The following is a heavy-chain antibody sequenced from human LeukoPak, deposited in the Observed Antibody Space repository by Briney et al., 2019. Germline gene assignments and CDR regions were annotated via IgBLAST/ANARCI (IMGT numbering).Heavy chain of an antibody. V-gene: IGHV1-2*02. Sequence: ASVKVSCKASTNTFTGYYIHWVRQAPGQGLEWMGWINPNSGGTNYAQKFQGRVTMTRDTSISTAYMELSRLRSDDTAVYYCARVNSSSLDFDYWGQGTLVTVSS. CDR3: ARVNSSSLDFDY. D-gene: IGHD6-13*01. CDR2: INPNSGGT. CDR1: TNTFTGYY. J-gene: IGHJ4*02.